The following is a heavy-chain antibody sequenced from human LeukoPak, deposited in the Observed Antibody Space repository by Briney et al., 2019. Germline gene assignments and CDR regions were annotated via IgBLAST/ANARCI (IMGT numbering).Heavy chain of an antibody. CDR1: GYSFTSYW. J-gene: IGHJ6*03. D-gene: IGHD5-12*01. CDR3: ARHGGVATGHYYYYMDV. CDR2: IYPGDSDT. V-gene: IGHV5-51*01. Sequence: GKSLKISCKGSGYSFTSYWIGWVRQMPGKGLEWMGIIYPGDSDTRYSPSFQGQVTISADKSISTAYLQWSSLKASDTAMYYCARHGGVATGHYYYYMDVWGKGTTVTVSS.